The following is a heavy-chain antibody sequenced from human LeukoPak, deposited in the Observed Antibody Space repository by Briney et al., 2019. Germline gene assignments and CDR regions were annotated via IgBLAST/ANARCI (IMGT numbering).Heavy chain of an antibody. CDR3: ARESSIPAAGTVGNWFDP. V-gene: IGHV1-2*02. J-gene: IGHJ5*02. CDR1: GYTFTGYY. D-gene: IGHD6-13*01. Sequence: GASVKVSCKASGYTFTGYYIHWVRQAPGQGLEWMGWINPNSGGTNYAQKFQGRVTMTRDTSISTAYMDLSGLTSDDTAVYYCARESSIPAAGTVGNWFDPWGQGTLVTVSS. CDR2: INPNSGGT.